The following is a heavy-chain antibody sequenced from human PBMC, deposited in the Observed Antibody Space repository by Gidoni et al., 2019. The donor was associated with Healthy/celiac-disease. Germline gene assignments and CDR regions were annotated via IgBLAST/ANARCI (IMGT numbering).Heavy chain of an antibody. CDR3: ARIYGDYADDAFDI. V-gene: IGHV4-34*01. CDR2: INHSGST. Sequence: QVQLQQWGEGLLKPSETLSRTCAVYGGSVSGYYWSWLRQPPGKGLEWIGEINHSGSTNYNPSLKSRVTISVDTSKNQFSLKLSSVTAADTAVYYCARIYGDYADDAFDIWGQGTMVTVSS. D-gene: IGHD4-17*01. J-gene: IGHJ3*02. CDR1: GGSVSGYY.